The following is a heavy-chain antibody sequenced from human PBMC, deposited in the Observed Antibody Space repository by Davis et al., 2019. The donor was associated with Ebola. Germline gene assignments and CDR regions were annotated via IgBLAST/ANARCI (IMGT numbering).Heavy chain of an antibody. Sequence: PGGSLRLSCAASGFTFYRYEMNWVRPAPGKGLEWVSYISGFATSTFYADSVKGRFTISRDNARDSLYLQMDSLRVEDTAIYYCARDAFSLSRYDTEDHWGQGTLVTVSS. CDR3: ARDAFSLSRYDTEDH. J-gene: IGHJ4*02. D-gene: IGHD3-9*01. CDR2: ISGFATST. CDR1: GFTFYRYE. V-gene: IGHV3-48*03.